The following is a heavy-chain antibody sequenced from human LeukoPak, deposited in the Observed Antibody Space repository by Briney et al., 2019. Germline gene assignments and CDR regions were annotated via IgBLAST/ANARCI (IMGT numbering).Heavy chain of an antibody. D-gene: IGHD3-16*02. J-gene: IGHJ5*02. CDR2: IWSDGNSE. CDR3: AKSPSSYDYVWGSYRPYNWFDP. V-gene: IGHV3-30*02. Sequence: PGGSLRLSCAASGFTFNTYGIHWVRQAPGKGLEWVAFIWSDGNSEYYADSLKGRFTVSRDNSKNTVYLQMNSLRAEDTAVYYCAKSPSSYDYVWGSYRPYNWFDPWGQGTLVTVSS. CDR1: GFTFNTYG.